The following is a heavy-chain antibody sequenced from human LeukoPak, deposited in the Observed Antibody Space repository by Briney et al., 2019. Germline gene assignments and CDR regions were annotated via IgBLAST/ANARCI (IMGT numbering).Heavy chain of an antibody. D-gene: IGHD2-15*01. V-gene: IGHV4-4*02. J-gene: IGHJ6*02. CDR3: ARVWGGGNPFYYYGMDV. CDR2: IYHSGST. CDR1: GGXISSSNC. Sequence: SGTLSLTCAVSGGXISSSNCWSWVRQPPGKGLEWIGEIYHSGSTNYNPSLKSRVTISVDKSKNQFSLKLSSVTAADTAVYYCARVWGGGNPFYYYGMDVWGQGTTVTVSS.